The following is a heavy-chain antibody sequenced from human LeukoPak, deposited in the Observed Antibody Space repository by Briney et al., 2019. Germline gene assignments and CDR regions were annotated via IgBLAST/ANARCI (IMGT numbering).Heavy chain of an antibody. J-gene: IGHJ6*04. CDR2: IIPIFGTA. CDR3: AGAGSVDTAMVTWYYYYGMDV. D-gene: IGHD5-18*01. CDR1: GGTFSSYA. V-gene: IGHV1-69*06. Sequence: SVKVSCKASGGTFSSYAISWVRQAPGQGLEWIGGIIPIFGTANYAQKFQGRVTITADKSTSTAYMELSSLRSEDTAVYYCAGAGSVDTAMVTWYYYYGMDVWGKGTTVTVSS.